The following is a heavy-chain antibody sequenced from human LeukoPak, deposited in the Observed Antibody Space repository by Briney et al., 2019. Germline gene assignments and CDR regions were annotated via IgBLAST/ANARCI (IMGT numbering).Heavy chain of an antibody. J-gene: IGHJ4*02. CDR3: ARERAVAYFDY. CDR1: GGSISSSDW. D-gene: IGHD6-19*01. CDR2: IYYSGST. Sequence: SGTLSLTCAVSGGSISSSDWWSWVRQPPGKGLEWIGYIYYSGSTYYNPSLKSRVTISVDTSKNQFSLKLSSVTAADTAVYYCARERAVAYFDYWGQGTLVTVSS. V-gene: IGHV4-4*02.